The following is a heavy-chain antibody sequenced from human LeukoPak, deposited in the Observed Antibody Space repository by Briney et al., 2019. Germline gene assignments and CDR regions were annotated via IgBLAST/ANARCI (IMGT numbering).Heavy chain of an antibody. D-gene: IGHD2-21*02. CDR2: NNPKSGGA. V-gene: IGHV1-2*02. J-gene: IGHJ4*02. CDR1: GYTFTDFY. Sequence: ASVKVSCKASGYTFTDFYIHWVRQAPGRGLEWMGWNNPKSGGANYAQKFKDRVTMTRDTSINIAYMELSRLRYDDTAVYYCARDGPQCGGDCYHDYWGQGTLVTVSS. CDR3: ARDGPQCGGDCYHDY.